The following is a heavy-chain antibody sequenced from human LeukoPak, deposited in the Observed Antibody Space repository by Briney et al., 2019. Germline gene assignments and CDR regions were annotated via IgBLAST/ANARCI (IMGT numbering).Heavy chain of an antibody. J-gene: IGHJ4*02. D-gene: IGHD3-10*01. Sequence: SETLSLTCTVSGYSISSGRYWGWIRQPPGKGLEWIGSMFHSGHTYYNPSLKSRVTLSVDTSKNQFSLRLNSVTAADTAVYYCARDIPHLTTMVRANDYWGQGTLVTVSS. CDR3: ARDIPHLTTMVRANDY. CDR1: GYSISSGRY. V-gene: IGHV4-38-2*02. CDR2: MFHSGHT.